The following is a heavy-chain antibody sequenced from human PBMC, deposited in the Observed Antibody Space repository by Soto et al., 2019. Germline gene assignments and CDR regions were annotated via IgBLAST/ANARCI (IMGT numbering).Heavy chain of an antibody. J-gene: IGHJ5*02. CDR2: ISYDGSNK. Sequence: PGGSLRLSCAASGFTFSSYAMHWVRQAPGKGLEWVAVISYDGSNKYYAESVKGRFTISRDNSKNTLYLQMNSLRAEDTAVYYCARAGYGSGNNWFDPWGQGTLVTVSS. V-gene: IGHV3-30-3*01. CDR3: ARAGYGSGNNWFDP. CDR1: GFTFSSYA. D-gene: IGHD3-10*01.